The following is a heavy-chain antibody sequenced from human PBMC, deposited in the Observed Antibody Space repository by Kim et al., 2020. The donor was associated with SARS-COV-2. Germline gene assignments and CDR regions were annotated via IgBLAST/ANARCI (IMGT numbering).Heavy chain of an antibody. CDR2: ISSSGGT. V-gene: IGHV4-59*08. D-gene: IGHD3-22*01. Sequence: SETLSLTCTVSGDSISNSYWSWVRQPPDNELECIGYISSSGGTNYNPSLKSRVTITLDTSKNQFSLKLSSVTAADTAMYYCARLPSSGYNPPFDYWGPGTLVTVSS. J-gene: IGHJ4*02. CDR3: ARLPSSGYNPPFDY. CDR1: GDSISNSY.